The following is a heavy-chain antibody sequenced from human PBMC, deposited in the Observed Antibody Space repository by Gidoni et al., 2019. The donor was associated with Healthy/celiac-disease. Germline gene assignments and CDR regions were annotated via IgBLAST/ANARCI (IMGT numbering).Heavy chain of an antibody. CDR2: INSDGSST. D-gene: IGHD2-15*01. V-gene: IGHV3-74*01. J-gene: IGHJ2*01. CDR1: GFTFSSYW. Sequence: EVQLVESGGGLVQPGGSLRLSCAASGFTFSSYWMHWVRQAPGKGLVWVSRINSDGSSTSYADSVKGRFTISRDNAKNTLYLQMNSLRAEDTAVYYCAKGGHHCSGGSCYSDYWYFDLWGRGTLVTVSS. CDR3: AKGGHHCSGGSCYSDYWYFDL.